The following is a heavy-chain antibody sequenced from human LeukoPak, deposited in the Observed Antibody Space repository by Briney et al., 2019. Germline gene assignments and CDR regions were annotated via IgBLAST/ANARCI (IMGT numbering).Heavy chain of an antibody. CDR1: GGPISSYY. J-gene: IGHJ5*02. V-gene: IGHV4-4*09. CDR2: IHSSGYT. CDR3: AKRQGPNSGSYDYFDP. Sequence: PSETLSLTCTVSGGPISSYYWSWIRQPPGQGLEWIAYIHSSGYTNYNPSLKSRVTISVDTSKNQFSLKVTSVTAADTAVYYCAKRQGPNSGSYDYFDPWGQGTLVTVSS. D-gene: IGHD1-26*01.